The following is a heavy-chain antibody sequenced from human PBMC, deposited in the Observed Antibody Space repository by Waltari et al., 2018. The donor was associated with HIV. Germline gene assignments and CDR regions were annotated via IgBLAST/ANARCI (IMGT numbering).Heavy chain of an antibody. CDR1: GFTFKNYA. CDR2: VSENGDST. J-gene: IGHJ5*02. Sequence: ELYLLESGGGLVQPGGSLRVSCGGSGFTFKNYAVSWVRQAPGKGLEWMSSVSENGDSTYYADSVEGRFTISRDNSKNMLYLQMNGLRVEDTAVYYCAGEDDRGDFPWGQGTLVTVSA. V-gene: IGHV3-23*01. D-gene: IGHD2-21*01. CDR3: AGEDDRGDFP.